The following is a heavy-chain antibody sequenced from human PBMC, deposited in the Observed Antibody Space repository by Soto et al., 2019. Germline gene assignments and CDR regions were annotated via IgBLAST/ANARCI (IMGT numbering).Heavy chain of an antibody. J-gene: IGHJ4*02. Sequence: EVQLVESGGGLVQPGGSLRLSCSASGITFSGYSMNWVRQAPGKGLEWVSYISTSSSTMFYADSVKGRFTISRDNAKNSLYLQMDSLSDEDTAVYYCARQTWIQQCTTLGGFDYWGQGTLVTVSS. V-gene: IGHV3-48*02. CDR1: GITFSGYS. CDR3: ARQTWIQQCTTLGGFDY. D-gene: IGHD5-18*01. CDR2: ISTSSSTM.